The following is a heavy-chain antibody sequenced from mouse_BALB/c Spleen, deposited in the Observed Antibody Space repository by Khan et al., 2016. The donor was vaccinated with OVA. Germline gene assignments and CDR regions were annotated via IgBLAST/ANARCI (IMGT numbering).Heavy chain of an antibody. J-gene: IGHJ3*01. CDR2: ISTGGHYT. Sequence: EVQLQESGGDLVEPGGSLKLSCAASGFTFSTYGMSWVRQTPDKRLEWVATISTGGHYTYYPDSVRGRFIISRDNAKNTLYLQMTSLKSEDTAMFYCARLAYYYDSEGFAYWGQGTLVTVSA. V-gene: IGHV5-6*01. D-gene: IGHD1-1*01. CDR3: ARLAYYYDSEGFAY. CDR1: GFTFSTYG.